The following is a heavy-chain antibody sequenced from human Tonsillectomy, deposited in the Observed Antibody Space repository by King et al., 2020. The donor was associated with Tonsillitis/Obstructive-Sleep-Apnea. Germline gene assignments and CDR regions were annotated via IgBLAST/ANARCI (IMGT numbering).Heavy chain of an antibody. J-gene: IGHJ4*02. Sequence: VQLQESGPGLVKPSETLSLTCTVSGGSISSYYWSWIRQPPGKGLEWSGYIYYSGSTNYNPSLKSRVTISVDTSKNQFSLKLSSMTAADTAVYYCARAILDWSGYLDYWGQGTLVTVSS. D-gene: IGHD3-3*01. CDR3: ARAILDWSGYLDY. V-gene: IGHV4-59*01. CDR1: GGSISSYY. CDR2: IYYSGST.